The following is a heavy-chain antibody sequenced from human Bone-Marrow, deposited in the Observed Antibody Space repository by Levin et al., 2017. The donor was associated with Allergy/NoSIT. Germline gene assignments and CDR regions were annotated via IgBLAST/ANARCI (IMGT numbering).Heavy chain of an antibody. Sequence: PGESLKISCAASGFTFSNFGMHWVRQSPGEGLEWVAVISFDGNIKYYGDSVKGRFTISRDNSKDTLFLQMTRLRADDTAVYYCAKGEMTIPAVNKFDHWGQGALVTVSS. D-gene: IGHD2-2*01. V-gene: IGHV3-30*18. CDR1: GFTFSNFG. CDR2: ISFDGNIK. J-gene: IGHJ4*02. CDR3: AKGEMTIPAVNKFDH.